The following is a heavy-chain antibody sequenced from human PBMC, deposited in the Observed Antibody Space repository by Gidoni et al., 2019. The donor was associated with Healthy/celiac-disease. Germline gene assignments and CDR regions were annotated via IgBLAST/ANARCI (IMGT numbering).Heavy chain of an antibody. Sequence: QVQLQQWGAGLLKPSETLSLTCAVYGGSFSGYYWSWIRQPPGKGLEWIGEINHSGSTNYNPSLKSRVTISVDTSKNQFSLKLSSVTAADTAVYYCARFGFLGYSYRYNWFDPWGQGTLVTVSS. V-gene: IGHV4-34*01. D-gene: IGHD5-18*01. CDR1: GGSFSGYY. CDR3: ARFGFLGYSYRYNWFDP. J-gene: IGHJ5*02. CDR2: INHSGST.